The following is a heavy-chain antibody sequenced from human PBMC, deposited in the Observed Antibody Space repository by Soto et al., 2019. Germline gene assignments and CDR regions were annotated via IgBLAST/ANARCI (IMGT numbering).Heavy chain of an antibody. CDR1: GFTFSSYG. CDR3: ARDRGYCSSTSCPIDAFDI. V-gene: IGHV3-33*01. Sequence: SLRLSCAASGFTFSSYGMHWVRQAPGKGLEWVAVIWYDGSNKYYADSVKGRFTISRDNSKNTLYLQMNSLRAEDTAVYYCARDRGYCSSTSCPIDAFDIWGQGTMVTVSS. CDR2: IWYDGSNK. D-gene: IGHD2-2*01. J-gene: IGHJ3*02.